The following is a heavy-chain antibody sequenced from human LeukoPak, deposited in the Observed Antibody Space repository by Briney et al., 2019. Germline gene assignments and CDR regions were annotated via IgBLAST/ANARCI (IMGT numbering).Heavy chain of an antibody. CDR2: ISAYNGNT. D-gene: IGHD3-9*01. CDR1: GYTFTSYG. CDR3: ASTEYYDILTGYYPLYY. J-gene: IGHJ4*02. Sequence: ASVKVSCKASGYTFTSYGISWVRQAPGQGLEWMGWISAYNGNTNYAQKLQGRVTMTTDTSTSTAYMELRSLRSDDTAVYYCASTEYYDILTGYYPLYYWGQGTLVTVSS. V-gene: IGHV1-18*01.